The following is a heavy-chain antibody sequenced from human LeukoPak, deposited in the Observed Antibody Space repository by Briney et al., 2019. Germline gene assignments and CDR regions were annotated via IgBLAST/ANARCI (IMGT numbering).Heavy chain of an antibody. Sequence: ASVKVSCKASGYTFTSYGISWVRQAPGQGLEWMGWISAYNGNTNYAQKLQGRVTMTTDTSTSTAYMELRSLRSDDTAVYYCASHSKDIVEVPAAMYYMDVWGKGTTVTVSS. CDR2: ISAYNGNT. J-gene: IGHJ6*03. CDR1: GYTFTSYG. D-gene: IGHD2-2*01. CDR3: ASHSKDIVEVPAAMYYMDV. V-gene: IGHV1-18*01.